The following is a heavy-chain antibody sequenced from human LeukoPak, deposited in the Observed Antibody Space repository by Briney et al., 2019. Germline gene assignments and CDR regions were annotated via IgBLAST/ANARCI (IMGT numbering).Heavy chain of an antibody. Sequence: GGSLRLSCAGSGFTLSSDWVHWVRQVPGKGLVWVARINREGDGSGTNYSDSVQCRFSISRDRTTKPVQLKINSLRAEDTAVYYCAKDTVASSFDHWGQGTLVTVSS. J-gene: IGHJ4*02. V-gene: IGHV3-74*01. CDR2: INREGDGSGT. D-gene: IGHD5-12*01. CDR1: GFTLSSDW. CDR3: AKDTVASSFDH.